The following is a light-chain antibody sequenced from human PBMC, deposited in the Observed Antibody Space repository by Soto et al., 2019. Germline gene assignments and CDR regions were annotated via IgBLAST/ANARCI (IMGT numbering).Light chain of an antibody. CDR1: QSVGTK. V-gene: IGKV3-15*01. J-gene: IGKJ5*01. Sequence: EVVMTQSPATLSVSPGERATLSCRASQSVGTKLAWYQQKTGQAPRLLIHDTSTRATGIPARFSGSGSGTEFTLTISSLQSEDFAVYYCQQYNNWPPITFGQGTRLEMK. CDR2: DTS. CDR3: QQYNNWPPIT.